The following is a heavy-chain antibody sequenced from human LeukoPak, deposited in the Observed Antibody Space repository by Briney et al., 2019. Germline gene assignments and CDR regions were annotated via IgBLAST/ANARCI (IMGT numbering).Heavy chain of an antibody. J-gene: IGHJ4*02. D-gene: IGHD3-16*01. CDR3: ARDRSLGAASLYFDY. V-gene: IGHV1-46*01. Sequence: ASVKVSCKASGYNFITYYLHWLRQAPGQGLEWMGLINPSGGGTHYAPKFQGRVNMTSDTSTHTVYMEVSSLRSEDTAIYFCARDRSLGAASLYFDYWGQGSLVTVSS. CDR1: GYNFITYY. CDR2: INPSGGGT.